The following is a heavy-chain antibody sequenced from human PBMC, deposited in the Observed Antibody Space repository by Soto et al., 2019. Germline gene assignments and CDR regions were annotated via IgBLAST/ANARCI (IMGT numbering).Heavy chain of an antibody. CDR1: GFTFSSYS. CDR3: ARGEPYSSGWYGAFDI. CDR2: ISSSSSTI. V-gene: IGHV3-48*02. J-gene: IGHJ3*02. Sequence: EVQLVESGGGLVQPGGSLRLSCAASGFTFSSYSMNWVRQAPGKGLEWVSYISSSSSTIYYADSVKGRFTISRHNAKNSLYLQMNSLRDEDTAVYYCARGEPYSSGWYGAFDIWGQGTMVTVSS. D-gene: IGHD6-19*01.